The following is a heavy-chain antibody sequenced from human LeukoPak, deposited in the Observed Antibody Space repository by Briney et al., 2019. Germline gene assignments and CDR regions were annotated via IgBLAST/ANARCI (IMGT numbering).Heavy chain of an antibody. CDR2: ITSSGTTI. CDR1: GFTVSSNY. CDR3: ASSGYYFDY. Sequence: PGGSLRLSCAASGFTVSSNYMSWVRQAPGKGLEWLSYITSSGTTIYYADSVSGRFTISRDNTKNSLYLQMNSLRAEDTAVYYCASSGYYFDYWGQGTLVTVSS. J-gene: IGHJ4*02. V-gene: IGHV3-11*04. D-gene: IGHD3-22*01.